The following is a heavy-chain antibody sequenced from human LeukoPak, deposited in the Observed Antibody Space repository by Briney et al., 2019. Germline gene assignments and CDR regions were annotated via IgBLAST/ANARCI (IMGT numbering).Heavy chain of an antibody. CDR1: GFTFSTYG. CDR2: IRYDGSNK. J-gene: IGHJ4*02. D-gene: IGHD6-19*01. V-gene: IGHV3-30*02. CDR3: AKDKYSSGWYLGFDY. Sequence: PGGSLRLSCATSGFTFSTYGMHWVRQAPGKGLEWVAFIRYDGSNKYYADSVKGRFTISRDNSKNTLYLQMNSLRAEDTAVYYCAKDKYSSGWYLGFDYWGQGTLVTVSS.